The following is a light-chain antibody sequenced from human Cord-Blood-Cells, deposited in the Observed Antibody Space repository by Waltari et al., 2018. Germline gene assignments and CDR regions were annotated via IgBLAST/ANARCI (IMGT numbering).Light chain of an antibody. CDR1: NIGSKS. CDR3: QVWDSSSDHHV. CDR2: YDS. Sequence: SYVLTQPPSVSVAPRKTARITCGGNNIGSKSVHWYQQKPGQAPVLVIYYDSDRPSGIPERFSGSNSGNTATLTISRVEAGDEADYYCQVWDSSSDHHVFGTGTKVTVL. V-gene: IGLV3-21*04. J-gene: IGLJ1*01.